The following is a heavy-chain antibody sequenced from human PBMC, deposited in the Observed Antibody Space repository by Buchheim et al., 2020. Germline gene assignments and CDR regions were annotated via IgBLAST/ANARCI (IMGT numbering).Heavy chain of an antibody. CDR2: TNTDGTGT. V-gene: IGHV3-74*01. Sequence: EVQLVESGGGLVQPGGSLRLSCAASGFTFSSYWMHWVRQVPGKGLVWVSRTNTDGTGTDYADSVKGRFTISRDNAKNTVYLQMNNLRDEDTAVYYCTRGSVTAGYDFWGQGTL. D-gene: IGHD3-3*01. CDR1: GFTFSSYW. CDR3: TRGSVTAGYDF. J-gene: IGHJ4*02.